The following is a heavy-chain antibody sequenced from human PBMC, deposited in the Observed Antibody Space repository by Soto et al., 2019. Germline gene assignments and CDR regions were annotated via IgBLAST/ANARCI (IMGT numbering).Heavy chain of an antibody. CDR3: ARGTDPGYSSSWYGGGGAFDI. CDR2: IYYSGST. D-gene: IGHD6-13*01. Sequence: SETLSLTCTVSGGSISSGGYYWSWIRQHPGKGLEWIGYIYYSGSTYYNPSLKSRVTISVDTSKNQFSLKLSSVTAADTAVYYCARGTDPGYSSSWYGGGGAFDIWGQGTMVTVSS. J-gene: IGHJ3*02. V-gene: IGHV4-31*03. CDR1: GGSISSGGYY.